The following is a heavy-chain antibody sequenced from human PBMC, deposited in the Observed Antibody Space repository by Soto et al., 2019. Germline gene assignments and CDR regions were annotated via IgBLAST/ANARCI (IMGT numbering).Heavy chain of an antibody. Sequence: GESLKISCAASGFTFSSYWMHWVRQAPGKGLVWVSRINSDGSSTSYADSVKGRFTISRDNAKNTLYLQMNSLRAEDTAVYYCARDPADVWGSYINYWGQGTLVTVSS. J-gene: IGHJ4*02. D-gene: IGHD3-16*01. V-gene: IGHV3-74*01. CDR2: INSDGSST. CDR3: ARDPADVWGSYINY. CDR1: GFTFSSYW.